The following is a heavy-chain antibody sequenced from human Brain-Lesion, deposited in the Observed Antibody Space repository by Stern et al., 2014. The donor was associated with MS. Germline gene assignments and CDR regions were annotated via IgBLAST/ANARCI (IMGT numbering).Heavy chain of an antibody. CDR1: GGLFRSDA. Sequence: QVQLVQSGAEVRKPGSSVKVSCKASGGLFRSDAISWVRQAPGQGLEWLGGIIPMTGEAHYAQKFLDRVTITADESTTTTNMDLNSLTSEDTALYYCARHWGTDLWGQGTLLTVSS. CDR3: ARHWGTDL. D-gene: IGHD7-27*01. V-gene: IGHV1-69*01. CDR2: IIPMTGEA. J-gene: IGHJ5*02.